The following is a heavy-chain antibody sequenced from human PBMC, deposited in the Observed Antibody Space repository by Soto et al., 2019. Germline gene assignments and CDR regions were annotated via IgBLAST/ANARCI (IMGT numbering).Heavy chain of an antibody. D-gene: IGHD2-2*01. J-gene: IGHJ4*02. V-gene: IGHV4-34*04. CDR1: GGSFRVCIFCASC. CDR2: NNNDRYS. Sequence: PSETLSLTCTVSGGSFRVCIFCASCWGKLRRAWGEGMESIGENNNDRYSKPDASLQSRPRLTLDTSKHPFALQMTSVTAADPDVYYCVRGGSTKVAPDKNCFDSWGPGTLVTVSS. CDR3: VRGGSTKVAPDKNCFDS.